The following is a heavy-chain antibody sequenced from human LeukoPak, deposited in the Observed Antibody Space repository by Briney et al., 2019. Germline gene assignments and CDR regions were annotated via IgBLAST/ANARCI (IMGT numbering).Heavy chain of an antibody. D-gene: IGHD5-24*01. CDR1: GFTFSSYS. CDR3: AREYNPRDGYNHWYFDL. CDR2: ISSSSSYI. Sequence: PGGSLRLSCAASGFTFSSYSMNWVRQAPGKGLEWVSSISSSSSYIYYADSVKGRFTISRDNAKNSLYLQMNSLRAEDTAVYYCAREYNPRDGYNHWYFDLWGRGTLVTVSS. V-gene: IGHV3-21*01. J-gene: IGHJ2*01.